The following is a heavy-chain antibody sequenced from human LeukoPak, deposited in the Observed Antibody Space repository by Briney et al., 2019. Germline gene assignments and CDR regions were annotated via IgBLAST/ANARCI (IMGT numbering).Heavy chain of an antibody. V-gene: IGHV3-30*02. D-gene: IGHD5-18*01. J-gene: IGHJ4*02. CDR1: GFTFISYG. CDR3: AKERDTAMVTIDY. CDR2: IRYDGSNK. Sequence: GGSLRLSCAASGFTFISYGMHWVRQAPGKGLEWVAFIRYDGSNKYYADSVKGRFTISIDNSKNTLYLQMNSLRAEDTAVYYCAKERDTAMVTIDYWGQGTLVTVSS.